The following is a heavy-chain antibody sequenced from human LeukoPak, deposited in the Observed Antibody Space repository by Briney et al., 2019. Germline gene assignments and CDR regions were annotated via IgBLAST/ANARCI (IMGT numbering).Heavy chain of an antibody. CDR1: GFTFSSYG. J-gene: IGHJ4*02. CDR3: ASAAGPFDN. D-gene: IGHD6-13*01. Sequence: PGGSLRLSCAASGFTFSSYGMHWVRQAPGKGLEWVAVIWFDGSIKYYADYVKDRFTISRDNSKNTLYLQMNSLRAEDTAVYYCASAAGPFDNWGQGTLVTVSS. V-gene: IGHV3-33*08. CDR2: IWFDGSIK.